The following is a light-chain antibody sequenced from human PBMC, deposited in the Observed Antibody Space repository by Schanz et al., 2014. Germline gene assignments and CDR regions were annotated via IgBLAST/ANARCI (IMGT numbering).Light chain of an antibody. CDR2: GAS. CDR3: QQYNNWPSYT. V-gene: IGKV3-15*01. CDR1: QSVSSN. J-gene: IGKJ2*01. Sequence: EIVMTQSPATLSVSPGERATLSCRANQSVSSNLAWYQQKPGQAPTLLIYGASARAGGIPARFSGSGSGTEFTLTIGSLQAEDVAVYYCQQYNNWPSYTFGQGTKLEIK.